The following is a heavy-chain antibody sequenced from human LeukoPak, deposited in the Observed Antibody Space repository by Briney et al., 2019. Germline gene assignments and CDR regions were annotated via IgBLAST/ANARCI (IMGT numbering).Heavy chain of an antibody. CDR3: ARTYYYGSGSPNQFDP. CDR1: GGTFSSYA. D-gene: IGHD3-10*01. CDR2: IIPIFGTA. Sequence: SVKVSCKASGGTFSSYAISWVRQAPGQGLEWMGRIIPIFGTANYAQKFQGRVTITTGESTSTAYMELSSLRSEDTAVYYCARTYYYGSGSPNQFDPWGQGTLVTVSS. J-gene: IGHJ5*02. V-gene: IGHV1-69*05.